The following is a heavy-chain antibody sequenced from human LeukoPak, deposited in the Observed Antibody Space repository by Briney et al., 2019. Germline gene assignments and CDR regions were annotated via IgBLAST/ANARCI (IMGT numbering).Heavy chain of an antibody. J-gene: IGHJ4*02. V-gene: IGHV3-33*01. CDR3: ARFSGYSSSWYLLDY. Sequence: GGSLRLSCAASGFTFSSYGMHWVRQAPGKGLEWVAVIWYDGSNKYYADSVKGRFTISRDNSKNTLYLQMNSLRAEDTAVYYCARFSGYSSSWYLLDYWGQGTLVTVSS. D-gene: IGHD6-13*01. CDR2: IWYDGSNK. CDR1: GFTFSSYG.